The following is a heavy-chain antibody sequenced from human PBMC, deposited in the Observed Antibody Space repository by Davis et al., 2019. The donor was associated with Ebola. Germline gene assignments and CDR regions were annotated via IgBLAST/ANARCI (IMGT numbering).Heavy chain of an antibody. CDR2: FDPEDGET. V-gene: IGHV1-24*01. CDR1: GYTLTELS. D-gene: IGHD2-2*01. Sequence: ASVTVSCKVSGYTLTELSMHWVRQAPGKGLEWMGGFDPEDGETIYAQKFQGRVTMTEDTSTDTAYMELSSLRSEDTAVYYCATDSVVDVVVPEYRGRYYYGMDVWGQGTTVTVSS. CDR3: ATDSVVDVVVPEYRGRYYYGMDV. J-gene: IGHJ6*02.